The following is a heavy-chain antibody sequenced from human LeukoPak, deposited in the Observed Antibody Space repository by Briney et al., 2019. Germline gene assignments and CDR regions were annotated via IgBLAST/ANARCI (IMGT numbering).Heavy chain of an antibody. CDR3: AKDSGSSAYLPLNY. CDR1: GFTFSSYS. V-gene: IGHV3-23*01. J-gene: IGHJ4*02. Sequence: GGSLRLSCAASGFTFSSYSMNWVRQAPGKGLEWVSAIIGSGDTTYYAGSVKGRFTISRDNSKNTLYLQMNSLRAEDTAVYYCAKDSGSSAYLPLNYWGQGTLVTASS. D-gene: IGHD3-16*01. CDR2: IIGSGDTT.